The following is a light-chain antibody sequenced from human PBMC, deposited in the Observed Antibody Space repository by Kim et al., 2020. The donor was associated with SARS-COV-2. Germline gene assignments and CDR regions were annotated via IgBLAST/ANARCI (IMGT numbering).Light chain of an antibody. CDR2: DVN. Sequence: PGQPVTISCTGTSSDVGAYNYVSWYQQHPGKAPKLMIYDVNERPSGVPDRFSGSKSGNTASLTISGLQAEDEADYYCCSYAGKYTVFGGGTKVTVL. J-gene: IGLJ2*01. CDR3: CSYAGKYTV. CDR1: SSDVGAYNY. V-gene: IGLV2-11*03.